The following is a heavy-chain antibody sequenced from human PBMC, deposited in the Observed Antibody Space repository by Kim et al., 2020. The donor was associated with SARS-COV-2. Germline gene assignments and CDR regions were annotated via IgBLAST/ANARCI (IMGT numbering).Heavy chain of an antibody. CDR1: GGSISSGGYS. V-gene: IGHV4-30-2*01. CDR2: IYHSGST. Sequence: SETLSLTCAVSGGSISSGGYSWSWIRQPPGKGLEWIGYIYHSGSTYYNPSLKSRVTISVDRSKNQFSLKLSSVTAADTAVYYCARRPWGNQWGGGDPWFDPWGQGTLVTVSS. CDR3: ARRPWGNQWGGGDPWFDP. J-gene: IGHJ5*02. D-gene: IGHD3-16*01.